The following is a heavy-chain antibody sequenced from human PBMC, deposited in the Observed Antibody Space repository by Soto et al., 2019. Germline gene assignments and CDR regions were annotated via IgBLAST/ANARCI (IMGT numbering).Heavy chain of an antibody. CDR1: GGSISSSSYY. D-gene: IGHD2-2*01. CDR2: IYYSGST. CDR3: ARPPGYCSSTSCDYFDY. V-gene: IGHV4-39*01. J-gene: IGHJ4*02. Sequence: QLQLQESGPGLVKPSETLSLTCTVSGGSISSSSYYWGWIRQPPGKGLEWIGSIYYSGSTYYNPSLKSRVTISVGTSKNQFSLKLSSVTAADTAVYYCARPPGYCSSTSCDYFDYWGQGTLVTVSS.